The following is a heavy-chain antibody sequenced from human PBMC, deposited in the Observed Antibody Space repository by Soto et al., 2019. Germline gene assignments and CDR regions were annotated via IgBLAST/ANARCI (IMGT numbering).Heavy chain of an antibody. CDR3: AKARWQHHDAFDI. V-gene: IGHV3-23*01. CDR2: ISGSGGST. D-gene: IGHD6-13*01. CDR1: GFTFSSYA. J-gene: IGHJ3*02. Sequence: EVQLLESGGGLVQPGGSLRLSCAASGFTFSSYAISWVRQAPGKGLEWVSAISGSGGSTYYADSVKGRFTISRDNSKNTLYLQMNSLRAEDTAVYYCAKARWQHHDAFDIWGQGTMVTVSS.